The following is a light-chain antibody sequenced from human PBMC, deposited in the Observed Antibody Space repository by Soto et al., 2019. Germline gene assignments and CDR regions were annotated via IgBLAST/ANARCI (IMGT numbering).Light chain of an antibody. CDR3: QQYDNLPIT. CDR2: DAS. Sequence: IQLTQSPSSLSASVGDRVTITCRASQAISFYVAWYQQKPGKAPKLLIYDASNLETGVPSRFSGSGSGTDFTFTISSLQPEDIATYYCQQYDNLPITFGQGTRLEIK. J-gene: IGKJ5*01. V-gene: IGKV1-33*01. CDR1: QAISFY.